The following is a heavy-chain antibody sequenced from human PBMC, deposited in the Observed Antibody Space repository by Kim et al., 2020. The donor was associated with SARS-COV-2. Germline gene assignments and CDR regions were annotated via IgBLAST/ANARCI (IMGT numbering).Heavy chain of an antibody. J-gene: IGHJ4*02. D-gene: IGHD5-18*01. Sequence: GYADSVKGRFTISRDNAKNSLYLQMNSLRAEDTALYYCARAGGYSYAPEDYWGQGTLVTVSS. CDR3: ARAGGYSYAPEDY. V-gene: IGHV3-20*03.